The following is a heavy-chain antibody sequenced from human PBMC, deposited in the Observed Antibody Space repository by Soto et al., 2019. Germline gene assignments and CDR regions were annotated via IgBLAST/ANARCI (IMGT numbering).Heavy chain of an antibody. CDR2: ISGSGGST. Sequence: EVQLLESGGGLVQPGGSLRLSCAASGFTFSSYAMSWVRQAPGKGLEWVSAISGSGGSTYYADSVKGRFTISRDNSKNPLYLQMNSMRAEDSAVYYCATDPYCSSPTRSYLTGMAVCGQGTPVTVSS. CDR3: ATDPYCSSPTRSYLTGMAV. V-gene: IGHV3-23*01. J-gene: IGHJ6*02. D-gene: IGHD2-2*01. CDR1: GFTFSSYA.